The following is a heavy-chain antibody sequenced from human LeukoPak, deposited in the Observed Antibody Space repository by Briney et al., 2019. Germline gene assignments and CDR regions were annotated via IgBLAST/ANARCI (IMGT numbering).Heavy chain of an antibody. Sequence: PSETLSLTCAVYGGSFSGYYWSWIRQPPGKGLEWIGEINHSGSTNYNPSLKSRVTISVDTSKNQFSLKLSSVTAADTAVYYCARGGFGVLLSHWGQGTLVTVSS. CDR2: INHSGST. V-gene: IGHV4-34*01. CDR1: GGSFSGYY. D-gene: IGHD3-10*01. CDR3: ARGGFGVLLSH. J-gene: IGHJ4*02.